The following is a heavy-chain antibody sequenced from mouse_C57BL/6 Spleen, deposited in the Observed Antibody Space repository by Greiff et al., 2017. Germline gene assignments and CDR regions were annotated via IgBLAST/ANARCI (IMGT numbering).Heavy chain of an antibody. Sequence: QVQLQQSGAEPMKPGASVKLSCQATGYTFTGYWIEWVKQRPGHGLEWIGEILPGSGSTTYNEKFKGKATFTADTSSNTAYMQLSSLTTEDSAIYYCASHYGSSSWYFDVWGTGTTVTVSS. D-gene: IGHD1-1*01. J-gene: IGHJ1*03. V-gene: IGHV1-9*01. CDR3: ASHYGSSSWYFDV. CDR2: ILPGSGST. CDR1: GYTFTGYW.